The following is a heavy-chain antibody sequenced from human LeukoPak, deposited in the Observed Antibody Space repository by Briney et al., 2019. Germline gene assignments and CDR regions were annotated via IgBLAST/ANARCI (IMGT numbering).Heavy chain of an antibody. CDR3: ARDRDYYGSGSYYPAYFDY. D-gene: IGHD3-10*01. CDR2: IYYSGST. V-gene: IGHV4-59*01. CDR1: SGSTSSYY. J-gene: IGHJ4*02. Sequence: SETLSLTCTVSSGSTSSYYWSWIRQPPGKGLEWIGYIYYSGSTNYNPSLKSRVTMSVDTSKNQFSLKLSFVTAADTAVYYCARDRDYYGSGSYYPAYFDYWGQGTLVTVSS.